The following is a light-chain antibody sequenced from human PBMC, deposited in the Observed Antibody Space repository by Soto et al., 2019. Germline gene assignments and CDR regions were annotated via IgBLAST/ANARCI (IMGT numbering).Light chain of an antibody. Sequence: DIMMTQSPDSLAVSLGERATINCKSSQSVLYSSNNKNYLAWYQQRPGQPPKLLIYWASTRESGVPDRFSGSGSGTDFTLTITSLQAEDVAVYYCQQYESTTPTFGQGTKLEIK. CDR3: QQYESTTPT. J-gene: IGKJ2*01. CDR1: QSVLYSSNNKNY. V-gene: IGKV4-1*01. CDR2: WAS.